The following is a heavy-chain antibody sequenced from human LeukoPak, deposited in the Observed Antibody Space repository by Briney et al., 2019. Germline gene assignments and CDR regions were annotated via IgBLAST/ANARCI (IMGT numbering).Heavy chain of an antibody. V-gene: IGHV3-48*04. CDR3: AKVFGVEYFYYMDV. Sequence: GGSLRLSCAASGFSFSSYSMNWVRQAPGKGLEWISYIGASSATIHYADPVQGRFTISRDNAKNSLFLQMDHLRAEDTAVYYCAKVFGVEYFYYMDVWGNGATVIVSS. CDR1: GFSFSSYS. J-gene: IGHJ6*03. CDR2: IGASSATI. D-gene: IGHD3-3*01.